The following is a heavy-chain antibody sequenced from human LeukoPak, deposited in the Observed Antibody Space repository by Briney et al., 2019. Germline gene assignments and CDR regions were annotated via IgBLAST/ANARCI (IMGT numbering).Heavy chain of an antibody. D-gene: IGHD1-26*01. CDR1: GFTFSSYG. V-gene: IGHV3-30*18. Sequence: GRSLRLSCAASGFTFSSYGMHRVRQAPGKGLEWVAVISYDGSNEYYADSVKGRFTISRDNSKNTLYLQMNSLRAEDTAVYYCAKSGRIREDWFDPWGQGTLVTVSS. J-gene: IGHJ5*02. CDR2: ISYDGSNE. CDR3: AKSGRIREDWFDP.